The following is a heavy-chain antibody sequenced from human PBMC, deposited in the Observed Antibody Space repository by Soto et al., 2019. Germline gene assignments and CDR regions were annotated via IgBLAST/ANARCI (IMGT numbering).Heavy chain of an antibody. CDR2: IIPIFGTA. CDR3: ARGWGNSGYDVRHCSGGSCYSDYYYYGMDV. J-gene: IGHJ6*02. CDR1: GGTFSSYA. V-gene: IGHV1-69*13. Sequence: SVKVSCKASGGTFSSYAISWVRQAPGQGLEWMGGIIPIFGTANYAQKFQGRVTITADESTSTASMELSSLRPEETAVYYCARGWGNSGYDVRHCSGGSCYSDYYYYGMDVWGQGTTVTVSS. D-gene: IGHD2-15*01.